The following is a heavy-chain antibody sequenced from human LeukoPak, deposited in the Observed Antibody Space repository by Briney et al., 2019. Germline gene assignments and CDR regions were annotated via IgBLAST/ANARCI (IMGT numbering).Heavy chain of an antibody. V-gene: IGHV3-30*18. J-gene: IGHJ4*02. Sequence: PGGSLLLSCASSGFPFSSYGMHWGRPAPGKGLAGVAVISYDGSNKYYAASVKGRFTISRYNSKNTLYLQMNSLRAEDTAVYYCGKVWDTGVYSFDYWRQGTLLSVCS. D-gene: IGHD2-8*01. CDR3: GKVWDTGVYSFDY. CDR2: ISYDGSNK. CDR1: GFPFSSYG.